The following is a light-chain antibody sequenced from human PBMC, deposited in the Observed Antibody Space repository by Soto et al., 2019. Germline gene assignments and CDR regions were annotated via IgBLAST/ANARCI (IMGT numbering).Light chain of an antibody. V-gene: IGKV3-15*01. CDR2: DAS. Sequence: EMVMTQSPATLSVSPGERATLSCRASQRVSSNLAWYQQKPGQAPRLLIYDASTRATGIPARFGGSGSVTEFTLTISSLQSEDFAVYYCHQYNNWPQTFGQGTKVDIK. CDR3: HQYNNWPQT. CDR1: QRVSSN. J-gene: IGKJ1*01.